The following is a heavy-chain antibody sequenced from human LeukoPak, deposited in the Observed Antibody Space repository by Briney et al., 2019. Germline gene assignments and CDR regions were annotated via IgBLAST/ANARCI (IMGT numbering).Heavy chain of an antibody. V-gene: IGHV3-15*01. CDR3: TTWSSQFDY. J-gene: IGHJ4*02. D-gene: IGHD6-6*01. Sequence: GGSLRLSCAASGFTFSDTWMTWVRQAPGKGLECVGFIQSKTDGGTTDSATPVKGRYTVSRDDSKNTLYLQMNSLKTEDTAVYYCTTWSSQFDYWGQGTLVTVSS. CDR2: IQSKTDGGTT. CDR1: GFTFSDTW.